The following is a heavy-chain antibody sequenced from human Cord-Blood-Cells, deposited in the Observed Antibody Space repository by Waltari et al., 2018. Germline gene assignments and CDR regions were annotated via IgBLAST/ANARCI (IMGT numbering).Heavy chain of an antibody. D-gene: IGHD3-10*01. J-gene: IGHJ4*02. CDR1: GSSFSSYA. V-gene: IGHV3-23*01. Sequence: EVQLLESGGGLVQPGGYLRLSWAASGSSFSSYAMSRVRQAPGKGLEWVSAISGSGGSTYYADSVKGRFTISRDNSKNTLYLQMNSLRAEDTAVYYCAKAGDWDPHDYWGQGTLVTVSS. CDR2: ISGSGGST. CDR3: AKAGDWDPHDY.